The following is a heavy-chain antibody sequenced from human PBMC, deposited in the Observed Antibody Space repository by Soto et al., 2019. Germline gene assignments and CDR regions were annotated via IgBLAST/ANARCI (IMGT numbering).Heavy chain of an antibody. J-gene: IGHJ5*02. CDR2: IIPIFGTA. CDR1: GGTFSSYA. CDR3: ARGSYGSGSYEMNWFDP. D-gene: IGHD3-10*01. Sequence: QVQLVQSGAEVKKPGSSVKVSCKASGGTFSSYAISWVRQAPGQGLEWMGGIIPIFGTANYAQKFQGRVTITADESTSTAYMELSSLRSEDTAVYYCARGSYGSGSYEMNWFDPWGQGTLVTVSS. V-gene: IGHV1-69*01.